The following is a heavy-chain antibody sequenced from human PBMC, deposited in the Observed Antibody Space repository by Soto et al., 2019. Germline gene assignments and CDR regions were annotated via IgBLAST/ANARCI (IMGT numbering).Heavy chain of an antibody. V-gene: IGHV2-5*02. CDR2: IYWDDDK. Sequence: QITLKESGPTLVKPTQTLTLTCTFSRFSLTTSGEAVGWIRQPPGKALEWLALIYWDDDKRSSPSLKSRLTITKDTSKNQVVLTMTNMDPVDTATYYCAHIPGSGQLLYSYYYYMDVWGKGTTVTVSS. J-gene: IGHJ6*03. CDR3: AHIPGSGQLLYSYYYYMDV. D-gene: IGHD3-10*01. CDR1: RFSLTTSGEA.